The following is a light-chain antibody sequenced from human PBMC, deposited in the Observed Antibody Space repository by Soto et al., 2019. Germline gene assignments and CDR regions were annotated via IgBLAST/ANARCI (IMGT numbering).Light chain of an antibody. CDR3: SAWDDSLSGWV. Sequence: QSVLTQPPSACGTPGQSVTISCSGSSSNIGSNYVYWYQQLPGTAPKLLIYRNNQRPSGVPDRFSGSKSGTSASLAISGLRSEDEADYYCSAWDDSLSGWVFGGGTKLTVL. CDR2: RNN. CDR1: SSNIGSNY. V-gene: IGLV1-47*01. J-gene: IGLJ3*02.